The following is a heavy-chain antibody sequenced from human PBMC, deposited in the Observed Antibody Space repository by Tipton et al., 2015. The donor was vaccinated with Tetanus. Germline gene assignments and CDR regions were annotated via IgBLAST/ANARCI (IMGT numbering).Heavy chain of an antibody. CDR1: GALLTTGGYS. V-gene: IGHV4-30-2*02. CDR2: IYQTGST. Sequence: TLSLTCNVTGALLTTGGYSWGWFRQPAGQGLEWIGYIYQTGSTYFNPSLRSRLTMSFKMSKNQFSLKLASATAADTAVYYCAREHIRLIGEVIFRFFDVWGRGTLVTVSS. D-gene: IGHD3-3*02. CDR3: AREHIRLIGEVIFRFFDV. J-gene: IGHJ2*01.